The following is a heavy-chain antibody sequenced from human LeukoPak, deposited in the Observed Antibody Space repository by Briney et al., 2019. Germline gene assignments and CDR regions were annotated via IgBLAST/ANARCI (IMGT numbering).Heavy chain of an antibody. CDR3: ARDGSGVWFDY. CDR2: INAYNGDT. CDR1: NYTFTSYG. J-gene: IGHJ4*02. D-gene: IGHD3-10*01. Sequence: ASVKVSCKASNYTFTSYGISWVRQAPGQGLEWMAWINAYNGDTNYAQKFQGRVTLTTETSTSTAYMELRSLRSDDTAVYFCARDGSGVWFDYWDQGTLVTVSS. V-gene: IGHV1-18*01.